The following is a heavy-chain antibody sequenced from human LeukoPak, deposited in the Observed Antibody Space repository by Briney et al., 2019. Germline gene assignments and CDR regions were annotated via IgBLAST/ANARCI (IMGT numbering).Heavy chain of an antibody. CDR2: IWYDGSNK. D-gene: IGHD2-2*01. CDR1: GFTFSSYG. V-gene: IGHV3-33*01. CDR3: ARDGVVVPALSLYYYYMDV. Sequence: GGSLRLSCAASGFTFSSYGMHWVRQAPGKGLEWVAVIWYDGSNKYYADSVKGRFTISRDNSKNTLYLQMNSLRAEDTAVYYCARDGVVVPALSLYYYYMDVWGKGTTVTVSS. J-gene: IGHJ6*03.